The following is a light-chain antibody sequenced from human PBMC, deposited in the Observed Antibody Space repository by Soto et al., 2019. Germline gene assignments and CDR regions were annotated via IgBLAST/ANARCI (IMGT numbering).Light chain of an antibody. CDR1: QSVSSY. V-gene: IGKV3-11*01. Sequence: EIVLTQSPGTLSLSPGERATLSCRASQSVSSYLAWYQHKPGQAPRLLIYDASNRATGIPARFSGSRSGTDFTLTIGSLAPEDFAVYYWHQRSNWPTTSGQGTRLDSK. J-gene: IGKJ5*01. CDR3: HQRSNWPTT. CDR2: DAS.